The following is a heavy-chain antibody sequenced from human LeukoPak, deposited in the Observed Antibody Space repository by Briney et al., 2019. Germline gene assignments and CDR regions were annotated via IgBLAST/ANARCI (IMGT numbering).Heavy chain of an antibody. Sequence: ASVKVSCKASGYTFTSYAMHWVRQAPGQRLEWMGWINAGNGNTKYSQKFQGRVTITRDTSASTAYMELSSLRSEDTAVCYCARDFTTLLWFGELFPDYYYYGMDVWGKGTTVTVSS. D-gene: IGHD3-10*01. J-gene: IGHJ6*04. CDR2: INAGNGNT. CDR1: GYTFTSYA. V-gene: IGHV1-3*01. CDR3: ARDFTTLLWFGELFPDYYYYGMDV.